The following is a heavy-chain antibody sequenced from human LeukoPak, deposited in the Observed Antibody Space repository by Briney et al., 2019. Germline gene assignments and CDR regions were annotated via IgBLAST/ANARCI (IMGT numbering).Heavy chain of an antibody. J-gene: IGHJ4*02. Sequence: ASVKVSCKASGYIFTTYGITWVRQAPGQGLEWMGWISTYNGNTNYAQKLQGRVTMTTDTSTSTAYMELRSLRSGDTAVYYCARGLLSSSDDYWGQGTLVTVSS. CDR3: ARGLLSSSDDY. D-gene: IGHD6-13*01. CDR2: ISTYNGNT. V-gene: IGHV1-18*01. CDR1: GYIFTTYG.